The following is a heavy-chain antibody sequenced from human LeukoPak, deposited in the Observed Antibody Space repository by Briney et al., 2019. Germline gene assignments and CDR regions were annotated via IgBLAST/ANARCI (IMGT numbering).Heavy chain of an antibody. CDR1: GFTFSGSA. J-gene: IGHJ3*02. Sequence: PGGSLRLSCAASGFTFSGSAMHWVRQASGKGLEWVGRIRSKANSYATAYAASVKGRFTISRDDSKNTAYLQMNSLKTEDTAVYYCTRVYGDDYGDYGDDAFDIWGQGTMVTVSS. CDR3: TRVYGDDYGDYGDDAFDI. CDR2: IRSKANSYAT. D-gene: IGHD4-17*01. V-gene: IGHV3-73*01.